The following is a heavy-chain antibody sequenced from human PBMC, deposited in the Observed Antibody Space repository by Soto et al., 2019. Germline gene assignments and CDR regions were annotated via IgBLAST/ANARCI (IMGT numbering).Heavy chain of an antibody. CDR2: ISAYNGNT. Sequence: ASVKVSCRASGGTFSSCGISWVRQAPGQGLEWMGWISAYNGNTNYAQKLQGRVTMTTDTSTSTAYMELRSLRSDDTAVYYCARVLWFGELFEVFDYWGQGTLVTVSS. V-gene: IGHV1-18*01. J-gene: IGHJ4*02. CDR3: ARVLWFGELFEVFDY. CDR1: GGTFSSCG. D-gene: IGHD3-10*01.